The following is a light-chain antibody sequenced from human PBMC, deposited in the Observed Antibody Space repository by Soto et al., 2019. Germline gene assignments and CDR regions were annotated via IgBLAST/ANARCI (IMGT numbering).Light chain of an antibody. Sequence: QSVLTQPPSASGSPGQSVTISCTGTSTDIGAYNYVSWYQHHPGKAPKLMIFDVTKRPAGVPDRFSGSKSGNTASLTVSGLQADDEAAYYCQSYDSSLSGSVVFGGGTKLTVL. J-gene: IGLJ2*01. V-gene: IGLV2-8*01. CDR1: STDIGAYNY. CDR3: QSYDSSLSGSVV. CDR2: DVT.